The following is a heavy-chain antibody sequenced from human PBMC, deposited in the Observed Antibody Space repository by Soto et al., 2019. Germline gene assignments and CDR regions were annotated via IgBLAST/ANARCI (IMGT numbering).Heavy chain of an antibody. CDR3: ARTHYYDYIWGSYRDGYYYYMDV. D-gene: IGHD3-16*02. CDR1: GFTFSSYA. J-gene: IGHJ6*03. Sequence: PGGSLRLSCAASGFTFSSYAMSWVRQAPGKGLEWVSAISGSGGSTYYADSVKGRFTISRDNSKNTLYLQMNSLRAEDTAVYYCARTHYYDYIWGSYRDGYYYYMDVWGKGTTVTVSS. CDR2: ISGSGGST. V-gene: IGHV3-23*01.